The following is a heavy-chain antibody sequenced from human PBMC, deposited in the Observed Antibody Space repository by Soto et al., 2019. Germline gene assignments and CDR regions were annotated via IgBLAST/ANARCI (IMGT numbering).Heavy chain of an antibody. CDR3: ATGNHGSD. CDR1: GFTFSTYA. J-gene: IGHJ4*02. V-gene: IGHV3-23*01. CDR2: FTGGGRT. Sequence: EVQLLDSGGGLVQPGGSLRLSCAASGFTFSTYAMGWVRQAPGKGLEWVSTFTGGGRTFYADFVKGRFTISRDNSKNTLYLQMNSLRADDTAVYYCATGNHGSDWGQGTLVTVSS.